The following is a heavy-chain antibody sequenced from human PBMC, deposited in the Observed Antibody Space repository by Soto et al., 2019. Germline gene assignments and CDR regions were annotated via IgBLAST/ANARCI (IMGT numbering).Heavy chain of an antibody. CDR2: INAGNGNT. J-gene: IGHJ3*02. V-gene: IGHV1-3*01. D-gene: IGHD6-13*01. CDR1: GYTFTSYA. Sequence: ASVKVSCKASGYTFTSYAMHWVRQAPGQRLEWMGWINAGNGNTKYSQKFQGRVTITRDTSASTAYMELSSLRSEDTAVYYCARQQPGIAAAGTLYGAFDIWGQGTMVTVSS. CDR3: ARQQPGIAAAGTLYGAFDI.